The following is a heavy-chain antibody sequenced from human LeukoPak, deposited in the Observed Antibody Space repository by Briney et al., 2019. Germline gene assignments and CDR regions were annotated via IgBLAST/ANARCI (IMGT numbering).Heavy chain of an antibody. V-gene: IGHV4-34*01. CDR2: INHSGTT. D-gene: IGHD3-16*02. CDR1: GGSFSDYY. J-gene: IGHJ4*02. Sequence: SETLSLTCAVYGGSFSDYYWSWIRQPPGKGLEWIGEINHSGTTNYSPSLKSRVSISVDTSKNQFSLKLNSVTAADAAMYYCASHYSSGSYRYAGSFDSWGQGMLVNVSS. CDR3: ASHYSSGSYRYAGSFDS.